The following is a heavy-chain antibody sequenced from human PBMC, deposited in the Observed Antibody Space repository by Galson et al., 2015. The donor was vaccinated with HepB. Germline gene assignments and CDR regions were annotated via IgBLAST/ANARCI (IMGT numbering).Heavy chain of an antibody. CDR2: IWYDGSNK. CDR3: ARGSRGWIWFGEFLFDY. CDR1: GFTFSSYG. V-gene: IGHV3-33*08. J-gene: IGHJ4*02. Sequence: SLRLSCAASGFTFSSYGMHWVRQAPGKGLEWVAVIWYDGSNKYYADSVKGRFTISRDNSKNTLYLQMNSLRAEDTAVYYCARGSRGWIWFGEFLFDYWGRGTLVTVSS. D-gene: IGHD3-10*01.